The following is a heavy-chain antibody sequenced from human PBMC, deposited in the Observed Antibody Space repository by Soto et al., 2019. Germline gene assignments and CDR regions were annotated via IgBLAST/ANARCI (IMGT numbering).Heavy chain of an antibody. CDR1: GYTFTTYY. V-gene: IGHV1-46*01. Sequence: QEQLVQSGAEVKKPGASVKVSCKASGYTFTTYYMHWVRQAPGQGLEWMAIINPVDGSTRYAQNLQGRVSVTRDTSTSTVDMELSSLRSEDTAVYFCAREGFQGSAFDIWGQGTMVTVSS. J-gene: IGHJ3*02. CDR3: AREGFQGSAFDI. CDR2: INPVDGST.